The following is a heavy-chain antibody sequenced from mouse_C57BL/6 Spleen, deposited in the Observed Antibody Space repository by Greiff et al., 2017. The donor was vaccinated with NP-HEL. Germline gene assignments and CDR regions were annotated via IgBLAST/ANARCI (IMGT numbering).Heavy chain of an antibody. Sequence: EVQLQESGPGLVKPSQSLSLTCSVTGYSITSGYYWNWIRQFPGNKLEWMGYISYDGSNNYNPSLKNRISITRDTSKNQFFLKLNSVTTEDTATYYCARRGRYYGNFFDYWGQGTTLTVSS. D-gene: IGHD2-1*01. V-gene: IGHV3-6*01. CDR3: ARRGRYYGNFFDY. CDR2: ISYDGSN. CDR1: GYSITSGYY. J-gene: IGHJ2*01.